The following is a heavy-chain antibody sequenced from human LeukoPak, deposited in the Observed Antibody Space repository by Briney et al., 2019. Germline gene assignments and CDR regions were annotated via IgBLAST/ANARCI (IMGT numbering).Heavy chain of an antibody. V-gene: IGHV4-39*07. Sequence: SETLSLTCTVSGGSISSSSYYWGWIRQPPGKGLEWIGSIYYSGSTYYNPSLKSRVTISVDTSKSQFSLKLSSVTAADTALYYCARHHYASGTHTPYYFDFWGQGTLVTVSS. CDR1: GGSISSSSYY. CDR2: IYYSGST. J-gene: IGHJ4*02. CDR3: ARHHYASGTHTPYYFDF. D-gene: IGHD3-10*01.